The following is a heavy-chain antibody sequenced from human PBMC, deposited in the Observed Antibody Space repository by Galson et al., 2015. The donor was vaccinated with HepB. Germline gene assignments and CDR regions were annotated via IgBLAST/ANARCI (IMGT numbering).Heavy chain of an antibody. CDR3: ASSPVVATMEDNWFDP. V-gene: IGHV1-2*06. CDR2: INPNSGGT. Sequence: SVKVSCKASGYTFTGYYMHWVRQAPGQGLEWMGRINPNSGGTNYAQKFQGRVTMTRDTSISTAYMELSRLRSDDTAVYYCASSPVVATMEDNWFDPWGQGTLVTVSS. D-gene: IGHD5-12*01. J-gene: IGHJ5*02. CDR1: GYTFTGYY.